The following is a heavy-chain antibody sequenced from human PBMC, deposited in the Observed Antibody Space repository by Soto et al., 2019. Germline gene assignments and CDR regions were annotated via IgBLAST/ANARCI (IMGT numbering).Heavy chain of an antibody. CDR3: ARKPDVATAKVGGGYVFDV. J-gene: IGHJ3*01. CDR2: IYHSGSP. V-gene: IGHV4-4*02. CDR1: SGSIFTTNW. D-gene: IGHD3-16*01. Sequence: QVQLQESGPGLVKPSGTLSLTFAASSGSIFTTNWWSWVRQSPGRGLQWIGDIYHSGSPKYNPSLKSRVSKSIHKSKYRFFLNLTSVTAADTAVYYCARKPDVATAKVGGGYVFDVWGQGTMVTVSS.